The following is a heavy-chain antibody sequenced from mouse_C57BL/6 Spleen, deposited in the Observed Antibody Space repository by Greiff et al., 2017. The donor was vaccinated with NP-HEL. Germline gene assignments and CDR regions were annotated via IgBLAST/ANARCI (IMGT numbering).Heavy chain of an antibody. J-gene: IGHJ1*03. Sequence: EVQVVESGGGLVKPGGSLKLSCAASGFTFSSYAMSWVRQTPEKRLEWVATISDGGSYTYYPDNVKGRSTITRDNAKNNLYLQMSNLKSEETAMYYCARGGGYGSSYGYMDVWGKGTTVTVSS. CDR2: ISDGGSYT. D-gene: IGHD1-1*01. CDR1: GFTFSSYA. CDR3: ARGGGYGSSYGYMDV. V-gene: IGHV5-4*01.